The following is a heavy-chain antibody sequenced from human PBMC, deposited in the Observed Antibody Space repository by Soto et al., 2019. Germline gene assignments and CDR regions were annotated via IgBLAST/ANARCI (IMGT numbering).Heavy chain of an antibody. J-gene: IGHJ2*01. CDR1: GGSISSGDYY. V-gene: IGHV4-61*08. CDR2: IYYSGST. CDR3: ARGGERLLFVWYFDL. Sequence: SETLSLTCTVSGGSISSGDYYWSWIRQPPGKGLEWIGYIYYSGSTNYNPSLKSRVTISVDTSKNQFSLKLSSVTAADTAVYYCARGGERLLFVWYFDLWGRGTLVTVSS. D-gene: IGHD3-3*01.